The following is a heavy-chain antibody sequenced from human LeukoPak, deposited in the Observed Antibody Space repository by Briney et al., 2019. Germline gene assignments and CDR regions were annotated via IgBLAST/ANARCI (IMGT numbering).Heavy chain of an antibody. D-gene: IGHD2-15*01. CDR1: GGSISSSSYY. J-gene: IGHJ4*02. V-gene: IGHV4-39*07. Sequence: SETLSLTCTVSGGSISSSSYYWGWIRQPPGKGLEWIGSIYYSGSTYYNPSLKSRVTISVDTSKNQFSLKLSSVTAADTAVYYCAKGLGATDYWGQGTLVTVSS. CDR3: AKGLGATDY. CDR2: IYYSGST.